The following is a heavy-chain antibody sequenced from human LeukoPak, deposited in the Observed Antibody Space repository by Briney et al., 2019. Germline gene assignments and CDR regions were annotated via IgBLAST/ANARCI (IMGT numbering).Heavy chain of an antibody. D-gene: IGHD5-18*01. V-gene: IGHV3-23*01. CDR3: AKDQGYSYGYSDY. CDR2: ISGSGGIT. Sequence: GGSLRLSCAASGFTFSSYWMHWVRQAPGKGLEWVSAISGSGGITYYADSVKGRFTISRDNSKNTLFLQMNSLRAEDTAVYYCAKDQGYSYGYSDYWGQGTLVTVSS. CDR1: GFTFSSYW. J-gene: IGHJ4*02.